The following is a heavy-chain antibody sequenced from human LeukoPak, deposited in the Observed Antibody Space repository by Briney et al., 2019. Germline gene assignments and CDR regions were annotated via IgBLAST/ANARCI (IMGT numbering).Heavy chain of an antibody. CDR2: ISSSSSYI. V-gene: IGHV3-21*01. Sequence: GVSLRLSCAASGFTFSSYSMNWVRQAPGKGLEWVSSISSSSSYIYYADSVKGRFTISRDNAKNSLYLQMNSLRAEDTAVYYCARGPYSSSWYDWFDPWGQGTLVTVSS. CDR1: GFTFSSYS. CDR3: ARGPYSSSWYDWFDP. D-gene: IGHD6-13*01. J-gene: IGHJ5*02.